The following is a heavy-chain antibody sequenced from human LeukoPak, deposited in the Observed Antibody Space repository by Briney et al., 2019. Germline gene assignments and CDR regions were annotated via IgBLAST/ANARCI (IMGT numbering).Heavy chain of an antibody. CDR1: GGSISTSSYY. V-gene: IGHV4-39*01. J-gene: IGHJ1*01. CDR2: IHYTGSA. D-gene: IGHD6-6*01. CDR3: ARQISTRPEYFQE. Sequence: SETLSLTCTVSGGSISTSSYYWGRIRQTPGKRLEWIGSIHYTGSAFYNPSLQSRVTISVDTSKKQFSLRLSSVTAADMGVYYCARQISTRPEYFQEWGQGTLVSVSS.